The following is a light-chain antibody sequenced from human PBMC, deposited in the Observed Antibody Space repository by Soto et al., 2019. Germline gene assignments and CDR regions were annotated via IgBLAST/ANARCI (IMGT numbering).Light chain of an antibody. CDR3: QRYNDYQYV. J-gene: IGKJ2*01. CDR1: QNITTW. CDR2: KAI. V-gene: IGKV1-5*03. Sequence: DIQMTQSPSTLSASVGDRVTITCRASQNITTWLAWYQQKPGKAPKLLIYKAINLQSGVPSRFSGSGSGTEFTLTISSLQPDDFGTYYCQRYNDYQYVFGQGTKLDMK.